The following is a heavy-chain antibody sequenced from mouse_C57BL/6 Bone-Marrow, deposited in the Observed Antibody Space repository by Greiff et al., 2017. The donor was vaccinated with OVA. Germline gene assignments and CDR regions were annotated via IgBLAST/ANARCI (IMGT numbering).Heavy chain of an antibody. CDR1: GYTFTSYW. J-gene: IGHJ2*01. Sequence: EVQLQQSGTVLARPGASVKMSCKTSGYTFTSYWMHWVQQRPGQGLEWIGAIYPGNSDTSYNQTFKGKANLTASTSASTAYMELSSLTTEDSAVYYGTRGDFDYWGQGTTLTVSS. V-gene: IGHV1-5*01. CDR2: IYPGNSDT. CDR3: TRGDFDY.